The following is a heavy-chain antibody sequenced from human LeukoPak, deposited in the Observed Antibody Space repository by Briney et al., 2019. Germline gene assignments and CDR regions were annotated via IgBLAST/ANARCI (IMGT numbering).Heavy chain of an antibody. Sequence: GGSLRLSCAASEFTFSNYWMTWVRQAPGKGLEWVANIKEDGSDKYYVDSVKGRFTISRDNAKNSLYLQMNNLRAEDTAVYYCARDYCSSTSCLFDYWGQETLVTVSS. J-gene: IGHJ4*02. D-gene: IGHD2-2*01. CDR2: IKEDGSDK. CDR1: EFTFSNYW. CDR3: ARDYCSSTSCLFDY. V-gene: IGHV3-7*03.